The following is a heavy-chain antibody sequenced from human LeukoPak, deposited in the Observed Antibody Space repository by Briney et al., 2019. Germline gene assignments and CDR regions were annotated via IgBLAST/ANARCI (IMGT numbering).Heavy chain of an antibody. D-gene: IGHD5-18*01. CDR2: VRYDGSNK. CDR3: AKDFGYSYGYSDY. Sequence: GGSLRLSCAASGFTFSTYGMYWVRQAPGKGLEWVAFVRYDGSNKYYGDSVKGRFTISKDNSKNTLYLQMNSLRPEDTAGYYCAKDFGYSYGYSDYWGQGTLVTVSS. CDR1: GFTFSTYG. J-gene: IGHJ4*02. V-gene: IGHV3-30*02.